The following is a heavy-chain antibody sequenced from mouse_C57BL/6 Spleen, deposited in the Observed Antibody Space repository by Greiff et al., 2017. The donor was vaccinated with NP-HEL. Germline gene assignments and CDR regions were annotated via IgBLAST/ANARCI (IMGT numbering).Heavy chain of an antibody. CDR1: GYAFSSSW. CDR2: IYPGDGDT. J-gene: IGHJ3*01. V-gene: IGHV1-82*01. Sequence: QVQLKESGPELVKPGASVKISCKASGYAFSSSWMNWVKQRPGKGLEWIGRIYPGDGDTNYNGKFKGKATLTADKSSSTAYMQLSSLTSEDSAVYFCARGAYYGSSPFAYWGQGTLVTVSA. D-gene: IGHD1-1*01. CDR3: ARGAYYGSSPFAY.